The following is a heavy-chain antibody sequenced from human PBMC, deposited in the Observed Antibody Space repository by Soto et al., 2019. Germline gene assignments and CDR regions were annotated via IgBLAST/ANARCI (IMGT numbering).Heavy chain of an antibody. CDR2: INSGGSST. J-gene: IGHJ6*02. CDR1: GFTFSSYW. V-gene: IGHV3-74*03. D-gene: IGHD1-26*01. CDR3: ARVRTPVGPDGMDV. Sequence: PGGSLRLSCAASGFTFSSYWMHWVRQAPGKGLVWVSRINSGGSSTTYADSVKGRFTIFRDNAKNTLYVQMNSLRAEDTAVYYCARVRTPVGPDGMDVWGQGTTVTVSS.